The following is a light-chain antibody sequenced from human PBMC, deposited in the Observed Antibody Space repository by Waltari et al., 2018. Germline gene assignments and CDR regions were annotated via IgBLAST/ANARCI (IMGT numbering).Light chain of an antibody. J-gene: IGKJ4*01. Sequence: VWMFVDCYRQKPGQSPSLRIYGASTRATGIPARFSGSGSGTEFTLTISSLQSEDVAVYYCQQYNDWPPLTFGGGTKVEIK. CDR2: GAS. CDR3: QQYNDWPPLT. CDR1: VWMF. V-gene: IGKV3-15*01.